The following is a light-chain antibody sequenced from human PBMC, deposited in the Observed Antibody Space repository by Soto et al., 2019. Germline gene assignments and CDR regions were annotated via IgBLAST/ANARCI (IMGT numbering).Light chain of an antibody. Sequence: ESVFTQAPATLSLSPGERATLSCRTSQSVSSYLAWYQQKPGQAPRLLIYDASNRATGIPARFSASGSGTDFTLTISSLEPEDFAVYYCQQRSNWITFGQGTRLEIK. J-gene: IGKJ5*01. V-gene: IGKV3-11*01. CDR3: QQRSNWIT. CDR1: QSVSSY. CDR2: DAS.